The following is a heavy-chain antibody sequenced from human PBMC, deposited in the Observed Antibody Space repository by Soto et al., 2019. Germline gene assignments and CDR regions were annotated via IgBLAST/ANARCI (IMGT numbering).Heavy chain of an antibody. D-gene: IGHD6-13*01. V-gene: IGHV3-21*03. J-gene: IGHJ4*02. CDR3: ARVIAAAGTGAY. CDR1: GFTFSSYS. CDR2: ISSSSSYI. Sequence: GGSLRLSSAASGFTFSSYSMNWVRQAPGKGLEWVSSISSSSSYIYYADSVKGRFAISRDNAKNSLYLQMTNMDPVDTATYYCARVIAAAGTGAYWGQGTLVTRLL.